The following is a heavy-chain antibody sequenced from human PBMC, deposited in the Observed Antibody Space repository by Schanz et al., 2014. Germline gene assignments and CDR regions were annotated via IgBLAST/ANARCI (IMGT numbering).Heavy chain of an antibody. CDR2: IASGGSHT. CDR1: GITFSDYA. V-gene: IGHV3-23*04. Sequence: VQLVESGGGVVQPGGSLRLSCAASGITFSDYAMSWVRQAPGKGLEWVSTIASGGSHTFYADSVTGRFTISGDNSKNTLFLQMNSLRVEDTAVYYCERFQSPHQPFDYWGQGTLVTVSS. D-gene: IGHD2-2*01. CDR3: ERFQSPHQPFDY. J-gene: IGHJ4*02.